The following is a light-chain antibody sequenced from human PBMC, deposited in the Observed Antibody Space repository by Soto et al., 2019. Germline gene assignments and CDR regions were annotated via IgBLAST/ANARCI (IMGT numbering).Light chain of an antibody. CDR1: QDVSTS. Sequence: DVQMTQSPPSVSASVGDRVALTCRASQDVSTSLAWYQQRPGEAPKLIIYAASRLQGGVPSRFSGSGSGTDFTLTISSLQPEDFGTYYCQHYNGYPQTFGQGTRLEIK. V-gene: IGKV1-12*01. CDR3: QHYNGYPQT. CDR2: AAS. J-gene: IGKJ5*01.